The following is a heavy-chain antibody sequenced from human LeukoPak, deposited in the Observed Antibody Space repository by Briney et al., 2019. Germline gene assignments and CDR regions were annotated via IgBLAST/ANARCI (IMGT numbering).Heavy chain of an antibody. J-gene: IGHJ4*02. D-gene: IGHD3-16*01. CDR3: ASRFGRKTFDY. Sequence: PSETLSLTCAVYGGSFSGYYWSWIRQPPGKGLEWIGEINHSGSTNYNPSLKSRVTISVDTSKNQFSLKLSSVTAADTAVYYCASRFGRKTFDYWGQGTLVTVSP. V-gene: IGHV4-34*01. CDR2: INHSGST. CDR1: GGSFSGYY.